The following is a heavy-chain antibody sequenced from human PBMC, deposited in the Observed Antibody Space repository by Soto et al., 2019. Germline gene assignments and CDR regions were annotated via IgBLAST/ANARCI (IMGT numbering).Heavy chain of an antibody. D-gene: IGHD1-26*01. CDR3: ARNGGGSGSYYSIDV. J-gene: IGHJ4*02. Sequence: ASVKVSCKASGYSFSDHYIHWVRQAPGQGLEWMGWINPDSGGTNYAQKFQDWVIMTSDTSINTVYMELSVLRSDDIAAYSCARNGGGSGSYYSIDVWRPGPLVTVSS. CDR1: GYSFSDHY. V-gene: IGHV1-2*04. CDR2: INPDSGGT.